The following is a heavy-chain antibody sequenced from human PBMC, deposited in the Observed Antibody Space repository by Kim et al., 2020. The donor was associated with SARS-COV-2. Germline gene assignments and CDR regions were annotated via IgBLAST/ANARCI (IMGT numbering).Heavy chain of an antibody. V-gene: IGHV3-23*01. CDR3: TKRTSGAWPFDY. D-gene: IGHD2-2*01. CDR2: ISITGGNT. J-gene: IGHJ4*02. CDR1: GFTFTSYA. Sequence: GGSLRLSCEASGFTFTSYAITWVRQAPGKGLEWVASISITGGNTYYADSVKGRFTISRDNSRDTLFLHMNSLRAEDTAVYYCTKRTSGAWPFDYWGQGTLVTVSS.